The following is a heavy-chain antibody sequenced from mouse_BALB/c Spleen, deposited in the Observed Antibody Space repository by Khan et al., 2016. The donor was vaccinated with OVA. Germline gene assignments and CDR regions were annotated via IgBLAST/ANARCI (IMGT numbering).Heavy chain of an antibody. CDR2: IKSYNGAT. J-gene: IGHJ2*01. CDR3: SSLTWLSSYFAS. V-gene: IGHV1S136*01. CDR1: GYRITSYL. Sequence: EVQLQQSGPELVKPGTSVKMSCKASGYRITSYLIHWVKQKPGQGLEWIGYIKSYNGATEYNEKFKGTATLTSDKSSNPAFMDLRFLPSYDSSVFYCSSLTWLSSYFASWRQGPTLPFSS. D-gene: IGHD3-3*01.